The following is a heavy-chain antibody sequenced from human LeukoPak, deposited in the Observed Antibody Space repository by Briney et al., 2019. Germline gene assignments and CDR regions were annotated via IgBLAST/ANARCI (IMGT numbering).Heavy chain of an antibody. V-gene: IGHV3-33*08. CDR1: GFTFSTDD. CDR3: ARDLHYYVAMDV. J-gene: IGHJ6*02. D-gene: IGHD3-10*02. Sequence: GGSLRLSCAASGFTFSTDDMHWARQAPDSVKGRFTISRDNSKSMLFLQLNSLRAEDTALYYCARDLHYYVAMDVWGQGTTVTVSS.